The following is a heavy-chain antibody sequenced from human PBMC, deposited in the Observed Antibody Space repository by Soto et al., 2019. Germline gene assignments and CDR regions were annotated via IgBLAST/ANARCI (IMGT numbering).Heavy chain of an antibody. V-gene: IGHV4-34*01. CDR3: ARGSVDTVDSRGFYEY. D-gene: IGHD3-22*01. J-gene: IGHJ4*02. CDR2: INHSGGT. CDR1: GGSFSAYY. Sequence: SETLSLTCAVYGGSFSAYYWSWIRQPPGKGLEWIGEINHSGGTSYNPSLKSRVTISVDTSKSQFSLKLTSVTAADRAVYYCARGSVDTVDSRGFYEYWGQGTPVTVS.